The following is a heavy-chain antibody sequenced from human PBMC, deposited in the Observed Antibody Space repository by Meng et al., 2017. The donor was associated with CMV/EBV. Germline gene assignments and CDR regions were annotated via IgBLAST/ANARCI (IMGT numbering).Heavy chain of an antibody. CDR2: IYYSGST. CDR1: GGSISSSSYY. J-gene: IGHJ4*02. CDR3: ASSVKHITIFGVAKTNLNFDY. V-gene: IGHV4-39*07. Sequence: GSLRLSCTVSGGSISSSSYYWGWIRQPPGKGLEWIGRIYYSGSTYYNPSLKSRVTISVDTSKNQFSLKLSSVTAADTAVYYCASSVKHITIFGVAKTNLNFDYWGQGTLVTVSS. D-gene: IGHD3-3*01.